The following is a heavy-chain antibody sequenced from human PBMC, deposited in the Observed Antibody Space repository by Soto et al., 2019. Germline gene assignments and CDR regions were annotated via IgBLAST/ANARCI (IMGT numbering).Heavy chain of an antibody. D-gene: IGHD4-17*01. CDR2: IYPGDSDT. CDR3: ARPFDYGGRGDAFDI. Sequence: GESLKISCKGSGYSFTSYWIGWVRQMPGKGLEWMGIIYPGDSDTRYSPSFQGQVTISADKSISTAYLQWRSLKASDTAMYYCARPFDYGGRGDAFDIWGQGTMVTVSS. J-gene: IGHJ3*02. V-gene: IGHV5-51*01. CDR1: GYSFTSYW.